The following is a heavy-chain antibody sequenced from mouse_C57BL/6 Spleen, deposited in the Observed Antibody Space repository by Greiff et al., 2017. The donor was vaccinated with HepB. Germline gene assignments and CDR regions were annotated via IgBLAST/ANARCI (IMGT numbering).Heavy chain of an antibody. CDR1: GYTFTDYN. CDR3: ARVEGYDLYFDY. J-gene: IGHJ2*01. CDR2: INPNNGGT. Sequence: EVKLQESGPELVKPGASVKMSCKASGYTFTDYNMHWVKQSHGKSLEWIGYINPNNGGTSYNQKFKGKATLTVNKSSSTAYMELRSLTSEDSAVYYCARVEGYDLYFDYWGQGTTLTVSS. V-gene: IGHV1-22*01. D-gene: IGHD2-3*01.